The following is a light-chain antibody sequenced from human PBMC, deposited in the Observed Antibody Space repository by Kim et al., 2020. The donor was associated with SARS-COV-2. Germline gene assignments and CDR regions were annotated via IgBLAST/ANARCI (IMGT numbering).Light chain of an antibody. V-gene: IGLV6-57*04. CDR3: QSYNRSNVV. Sequence: LTQPHSVSESPGKTITISCTRSSGSIDDNYVQWYQQRPGGVPIIVIYEDDQRPSGVSDRFSGSIDNSSNSAYLTISGLKTEDEADYYCQSYNRSNVVFGGGTQLTVL. CDR1: SGSIDDNY. CDR2: EDD. J-gene: IGLJ2*01.